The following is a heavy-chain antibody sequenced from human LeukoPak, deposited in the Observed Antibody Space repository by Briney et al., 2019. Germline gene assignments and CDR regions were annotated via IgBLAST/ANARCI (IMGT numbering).Heavy chain of an antibody. J-gene: IGHJ6*02. D-gene: IGHD6-19*01. Sequence: GGSLRLSCAASGFTFSSYAMSWVRQAPGKGLEWVSAISGSGGSTYYADSVKGRFTISRDNSKNTLYLQMNSLRAEDTAVYYCAKVLVEAVAGPYYYGMDVWGQGTTVTVSS. V-gene: IGHV3-23*01. CDR3: AKVLVEAVAGPYYYGMDV. CDR1: GFTFSSYA. CDR2: ISGSGGST.